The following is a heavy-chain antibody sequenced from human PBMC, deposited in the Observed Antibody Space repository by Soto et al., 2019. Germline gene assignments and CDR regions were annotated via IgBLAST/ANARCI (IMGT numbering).Heavy chain of an antibody. D-gene: IGHD6-19*01. CDR3: ARDKAYSSGWSTTYYYYGMDV. J-gene: IGHJ6*02. CDR1: GYTFTGYY. CDR2: INPNSGGT. V-gene: IGHV1-2*02. Sequence: ASVKVSCKASGYTFTGYYMHWVRQAPGQGLEWMGWINPNSGGTNHAQKFQGRVTMTRDTSISTAYMELSRLRSDDTAVYYCARDKAYSSGWSTTYYYYGMDVWGQGPTVTVSS.